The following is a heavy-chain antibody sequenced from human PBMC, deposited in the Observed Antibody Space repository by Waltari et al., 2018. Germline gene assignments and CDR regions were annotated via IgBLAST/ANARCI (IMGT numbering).Heavy chain of an antibody. J-gene: IGHJ6*04. V-gene: IGHV3-74*01. CDR3: ARDHYYSKDV. CDR1: GFIFSTYW. CDR2: MDNGDGSGT. Sequence: EVQLVESGGGLVQPGGSLRLSCEASGFIFSTYWMHWVRQGPGKGLVWVSRMDNGDGSGTSYGDAVKGRFTISRDNAKNTLYLQMNRLRAEDTGVYYCARDHYYSKDVWGTGTTVTVSS.